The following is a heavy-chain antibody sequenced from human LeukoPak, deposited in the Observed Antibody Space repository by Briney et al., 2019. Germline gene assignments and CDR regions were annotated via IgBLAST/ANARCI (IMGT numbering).Heavy chain of an antibody. V-gene: IGHV4-38-2*02. CDR1: GYSISSGYY. CDR3: ARAPGWV. Sequence: SETLSLTCTVSGYSISSGYYWGWIRQPPGKGLEWIGSIYHSGSTYYNPSLKSRVTISVDTSKNQFSLKLSSVTAADTAVYYCARAPGWVWGRGTLVTVSP. D-gene: IGHD1-1*01. J-gene: IGHJ4*02. CDR2: IYHSGST.